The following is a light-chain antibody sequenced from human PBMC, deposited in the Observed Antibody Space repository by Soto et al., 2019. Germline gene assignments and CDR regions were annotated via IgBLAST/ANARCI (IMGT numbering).Light chain of an antibody. CDR1: QSVSSSY. Sequence: EIVLTQSPGTLSLSPGERATLSCRASQSVSSSYLAWYQQKPGQAPRLLIYGASSRATGIPDRFSGSGSGTDFTLTISRLEPEDFAVYYCQQRSNWPGTFGLGTKVEIK. V-gene: IGKV3D-20*02. J-gene: IGKJ1*01. CDR2: GAS. CDR3: QQRSNWPGT.